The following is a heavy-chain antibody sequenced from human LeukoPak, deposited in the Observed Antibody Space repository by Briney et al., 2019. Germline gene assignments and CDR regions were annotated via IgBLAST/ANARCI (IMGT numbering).Heavy chain of an antibody. J-gene: IGHJ4*02. D-gene: IGHD3-10*01. CDR1: GFTFSSYG. V-gene: IGHV3-30*18. CDR2: ISYDGGNK. CDR3: AKGTYYYGSGSSAWVDY. Sequence: PGRSLRLSCAASGFTFSSYGMHWVRQAPGKGLEWAAVISYDGGNKYYADSVKGRFTISRDNSKNTLYLQMNSLRAEDTAVYYCAKGTYYYGSGSSAWVDYWGQGTLVTVSS.